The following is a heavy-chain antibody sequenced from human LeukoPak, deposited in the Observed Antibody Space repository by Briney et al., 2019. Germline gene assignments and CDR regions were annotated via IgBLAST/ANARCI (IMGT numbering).Heavy chain of an antibody. Sequence: SDTLSLTCTVSGGSISSYYWSWIRQPPGKGLEWIGYIYYSGSTNYNPSLKSRVTISVDTSKNQFSLKLSSVTAADTVVYYCARDLNYYGSGYFDYWGQRTLVTVSS. V-gene: IGHV4-59*01. CDR3: ARDLNYYGSGYFDY. CDR1: GGSISSYY. D-gene: IGHD3-10*01. CDR2: IYYSGST. J-gene: IGHJ4*02.